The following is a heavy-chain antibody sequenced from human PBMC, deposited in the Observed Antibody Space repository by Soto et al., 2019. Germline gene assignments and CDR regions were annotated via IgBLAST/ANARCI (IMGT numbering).Heavy chain of an antibody. CDR1: GGSSSSYY. D-gene: IGHD6-6*01. J-gene: IGHJ4*02. CDR3: ARGYSSSSDIDY. CDR2: IYYSGST. V-gene: IGHV4-59*01. Sequence: SETLSLTCTVSGGSSSSYYWSWIRQPPGKGLEWIGYIYYSGSTNYNPSLKSRVTISVDTSKNQFSLKLSSVTAADTAVYYCARGYSSSSDIDYWGQGTLVTVSS.